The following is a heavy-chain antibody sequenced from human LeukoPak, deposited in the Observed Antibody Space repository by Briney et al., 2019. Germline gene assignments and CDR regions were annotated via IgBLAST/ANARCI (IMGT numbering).Heavy chain of an antibody. V-gene: IGHV3-30*18. CDR1: GFSFSSYG. J-gene: IGHJ3*02. CDR3: AKDRGGAYYESSVDI. Sequence: GGSLRLSCAASGFSFSSYGIHWVRQAPGKGLEWVAVISYDGNNKYYADSVKGRFTISRDNSKNTLYLQMNSLRAEDTAVYYCAKDRGGAYYESSVDIWGQGTTVTVSS. D-gene: IGHD3-22*01. CDR2: ISYDGNNK.